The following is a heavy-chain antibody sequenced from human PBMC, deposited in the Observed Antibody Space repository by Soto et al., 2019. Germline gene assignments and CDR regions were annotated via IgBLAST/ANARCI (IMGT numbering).Heavy chain of an antibody. V-gene: IGHV3-23*01. CDR3: ARGPRAPPPHDYGMDV. CDR2: ISGGGGTT. Sequence: EVQLLESGGGLVQPGGSLRLSCAASGFTFSSHVMNWVRQAPGKGLEWVAAISGGGGTTFYGDSVEGRFTMSRDNSKNTLFLQMNILRAEDTAVYYCARGPRAPPPHDYGMDVWGQGTTVTVSS. CDR1: GFTFSSHV. J-gene: IGHJ6*02.